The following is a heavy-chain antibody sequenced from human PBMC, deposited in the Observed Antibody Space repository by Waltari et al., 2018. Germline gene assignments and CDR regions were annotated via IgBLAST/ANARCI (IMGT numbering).Heavy chain of an antibody. Sequence: VQLVESGGGVVQPGRSLRLSCAASDFTFSSYAMHWVRQAPGKGLEWVAVISYNERNIYYVDSVKGRFTISRDNSRKTLYLQMNSLRTEDTAVYYCARDYCDRTNCHGMDVWGQGTTVTVSS. CDR3: ARDYCDRTNCHGMDV. J-gene: IGHJ6*02. D-gene: IGHD3-22*01. CDR2: ISYNERNI. CDR1: DFTFSSYA. V-gene: IGHV3-30*04.